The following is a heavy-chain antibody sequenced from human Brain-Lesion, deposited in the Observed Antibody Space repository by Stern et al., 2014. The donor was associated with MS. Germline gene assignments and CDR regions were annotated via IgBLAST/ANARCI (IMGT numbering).Heavy chain of an antibody. V-gene: IGHV4-30-4*01. CDR2: IHYSGGT. Sequence: VQLEESGPGLVKPSQTLSLTCNVSGGSISSGDNYWSWIRQPPGKGPEWIGYIHYSGGTYFNPSLKSRATISADTSKNQFSLKLNSMTAADTAVYYCARVPDYGDAFFDYWGQGILVTVSS. CDR1: GGSISSGDNY. J-gene: IGHJ4*02. D-gene: IGHD4-17*01. CDR3: ARVPDYGDAFFDY.